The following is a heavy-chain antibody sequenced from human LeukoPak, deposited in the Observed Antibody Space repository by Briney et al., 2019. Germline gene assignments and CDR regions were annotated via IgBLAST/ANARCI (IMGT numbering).Heavy chain of an antibody. D-gene: IGHD6-13*01. Sequence: GSLRLPCAASGFPFSSYSMTWVRQAPGKGLEWVANIEPDGTTKFYVDSVKGRSTISRDNALNSLYLQMNSLRAEDTAIYYCARSIPYGTTWYGRSDYWGQGTLVTVSS. CDR3: ARSIPYGTTWYGRSDY. J-gene: IGHJ4*02. CDR1: GFPFSSYS. CDR2: IEPDGTTK. V-gene: IGHV3-7*03.